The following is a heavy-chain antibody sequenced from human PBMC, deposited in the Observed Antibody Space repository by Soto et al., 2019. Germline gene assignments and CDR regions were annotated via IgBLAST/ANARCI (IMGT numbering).Heavy chain of an antibody. J-gene: IGHJ4*02. CDR3: AKRKRGNFGPFDS. V-gene: IGHV3-23*01. CDR1: GFSISSDA. CDR2: ISGSGANT. D-gene: IGHD2-21*02. Sequence: GGSLRLSCAASGFSISSDAMSWVRQAPGEGLEWVSGISGSGANTNYADSVKGRFAISIDNSKNTLYLQMSSLRAEDTAVYYCAKRKRGNFGPFDSWGQRTLVTVSS.